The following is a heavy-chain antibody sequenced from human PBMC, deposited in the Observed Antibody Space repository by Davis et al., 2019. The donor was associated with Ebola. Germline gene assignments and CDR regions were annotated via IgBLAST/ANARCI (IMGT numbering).Heavy chain of an antibody. Sequence: GGSLRLSCAASGFTFSSYWMHWVRQAPGKGLEWVAFVRSHGSDDHYADSVKGRFTISRDNSKNTLYLQMNSLRPEDTAVYYCATLPGYYWGQGTLVTVSS. J-gene: IGHJ4*02. CDR3: ATLPGYY. CDR2: VRSHGSDD. V-gene: IGHV3-30*02. D-gene: IGHD1-26*01. CDR1: GFTFSSYW.